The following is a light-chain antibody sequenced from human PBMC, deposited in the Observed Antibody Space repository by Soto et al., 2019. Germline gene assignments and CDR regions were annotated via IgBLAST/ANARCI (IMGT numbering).Light chain of an antibody. Sequence: QPVLTQPPSASGTPGQRVTISCSGSSSNIALTTVNWSQRFPGTAPKLLIYTDNQRPSGVPDLCSWLKSSNSGSLASSGPQSEDEADYYCAAWDDSLNGLYVFGTGTKVTVL. CDR2: TDN. CDR3: AAWDDSLNGLYV. J-gene: IGLJ1*01. V-gene: IGLV1-44*01. CDR1: SSNIALTT.